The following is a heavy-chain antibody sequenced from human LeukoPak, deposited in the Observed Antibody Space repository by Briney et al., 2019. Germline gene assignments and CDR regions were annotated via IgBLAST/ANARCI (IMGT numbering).Heavy chain of an antibody. CDR2: FDPEDGET. CDR1: GYTLTELS. Sequence: ASVTVSCKVSGYTLTELSMHWVRQAPGKGLEWMGGFDPEDGETIYAQKFQGRVTMTEDTSTDTAYMELSSLRSEDTAVYYCATGERGGLADAFDIWGQGTMVTVSS. J-gene: IGHJ3*02. V-gene: IGHV1-24*01. D-gene: IGHD3-16*01. CDR3: ATGERGGLADAFDI.